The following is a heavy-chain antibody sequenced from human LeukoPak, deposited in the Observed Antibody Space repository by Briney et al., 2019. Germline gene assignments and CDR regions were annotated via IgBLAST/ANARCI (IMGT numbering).Heavy chain of an antibody. V-gene: IGHV3-30*18. CDR2: ISYDGTKK. CDR1: GFTFSSYA. D-gene: IGHD6-19*01. J-gene: IGHJ4*02. CDR3: AKETNWREIEQWRQFDY. Sequence: PGGSLRLSCAASGFTFSSYAMHWVRQAPGKGLEWVAVISYDGTKKYYGDSVRGRFTISRDNSKNTLYLQMNSLRVEDTAVYYCAKETNWREIEQWRQFDYWGQGTLVTVSS.